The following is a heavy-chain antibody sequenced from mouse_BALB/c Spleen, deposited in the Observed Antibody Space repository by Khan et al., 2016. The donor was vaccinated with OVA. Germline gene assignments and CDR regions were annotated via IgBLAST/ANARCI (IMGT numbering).Heavy chain of an antibody. CDR2: IDPANVLG. J-gene: IGHJ1*01. D-gene: IGHD2-4*01. V-gene: IGHV14-3*02. Sequence: VQLQQSGAELVKPGASVKLSCTASGFNIRDTYIHWVKQRPEQGLEWIGRIDPANVLGKNDPKFQGKATLTADTSSNTAYLQLSSLTSEATAVYYCAHDYDRGCGDWYLDDWGAGTTVTVSS. CDR1: GFNIRDTY. CDR3: AHDYDRGCGDWYLDD.